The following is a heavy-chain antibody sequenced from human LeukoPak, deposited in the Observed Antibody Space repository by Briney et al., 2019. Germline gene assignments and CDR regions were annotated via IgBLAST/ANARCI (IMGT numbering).Heavy chain of an antibody. CDR3: ARVPYGGNSVVLYYYYYMDA. CDR1: GFTFSSYS. Sequence: PGGSLRLSCAASGFTFSSYSMNWVRQAPGKGLEWVSSISSSSSYIYYADSVKGRFTISRDDAKNSLYLQMNSLRAEDTAVYYCARVPYGGNSVVLYYYYYMDAWGKGTTVTVSS. J-gene: IGHJ6*03. D-gene: IGHD4-23*01. CDR2: ISSSSSYI. V-gene: IGHV3-21*01.